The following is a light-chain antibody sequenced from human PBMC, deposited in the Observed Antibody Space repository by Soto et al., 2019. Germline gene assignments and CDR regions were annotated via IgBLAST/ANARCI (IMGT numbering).Light chain of an antibody. V-gene: IGKV1-33*01. Sequence: DIQMTQSPSSLYASVGDTVTITCQASQDITNHLNWYQHKPGKAPNLLIYDASHLETGVPSRFTGSGSGTYFTLTISSLQSEDIATYYCQKYDGVPQFGPGTRVDF. CDR3: QKYDGVPQ. J-gene: IGKJ3*01. CDR2: DAS. CDR1: QDITNH.